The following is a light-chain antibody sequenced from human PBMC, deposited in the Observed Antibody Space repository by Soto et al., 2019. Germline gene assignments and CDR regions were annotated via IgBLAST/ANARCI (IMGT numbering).Light chain of an antibody. CDR2: DAS. CDR3: QQRSNWPTT. V-gene: IGKV3-11*01. J-gene: IGKJ1*01. Sequence: VLTQSPATLSLSPGERATLSCRASQSVTIYLAWYQHKPGQAPRLLIYDASNRATGIPARFSGSGSGTDFTLTISGLEPEDFAVYYCQQRSNWPTTFGQGTKVEI. CDR1: QSVTIY.